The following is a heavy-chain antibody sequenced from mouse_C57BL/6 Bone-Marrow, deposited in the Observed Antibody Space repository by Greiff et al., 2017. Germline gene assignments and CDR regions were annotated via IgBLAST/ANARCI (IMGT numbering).Heavy chain of an antibody. CDR2: IYPRSGNT. Sequence: VQLQQSGAELARPGASVKLSCKASGYTFTSYGISWVKQRTGQGLEWIGEIYPRSGNTYYNEKFKGKATLTADTSSSTAYMELRSLTSEDSAVYFWAGMYIYDSYDWFAYWGQGTRVAVSA. CDR3: AGMYIYDSYDWFAY. V-gene: IGHV1-81*01. D-gene: IGHD2-12*01. J-gene: IGHJ3*01. CDR1: GYTFTSYG.